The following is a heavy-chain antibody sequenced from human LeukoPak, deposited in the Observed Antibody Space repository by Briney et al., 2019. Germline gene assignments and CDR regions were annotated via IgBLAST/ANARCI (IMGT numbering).Heavy chain of an antibody. V-gene: IGHV1-2*02. CDR3: ARVFTYYDFWKGEYYYYMDV. Sequence: ASVKVSCKASGYTFTGYYMHWVRQAPGQGLEWMGWINPNSGGTNYAQKFQGRVTMTRDTSISTAYMEPSRLRSDDTAVYYCARVFTYYDFWKGEYYYYMDVWGKGTTVTVSS. CDR2: INPNSGGT. CDR1: GYTFTGYY. D-gene: IGHD3-3*01. J-gene: IGHJ6*03.